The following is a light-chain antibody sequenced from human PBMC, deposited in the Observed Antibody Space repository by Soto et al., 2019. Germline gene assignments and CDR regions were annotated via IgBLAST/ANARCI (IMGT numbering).Light chain of an antibody. Sequence: EIVLMQSPGSLSLSPRERATLSCRASQSVTSSHLAWYQQKPGQAPRLLIYGASRRATGIPDRFSGSGSGTDFTLTISRLEPEDSAMYYCQQYGSSTYTFGQGTKVEIK. CDR1: QSVTSSH. V-gene: IGKV3-20*01. CDR2: GAS. CDR3: QQYGSSTYT. J-gene: IGKJ2*01.